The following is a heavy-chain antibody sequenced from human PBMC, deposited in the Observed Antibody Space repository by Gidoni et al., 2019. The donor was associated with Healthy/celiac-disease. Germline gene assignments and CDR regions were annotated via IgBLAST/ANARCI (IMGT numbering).Heavy chain of an antibody. Sequence: ELQLVESGGGLVKPGRSLRLSCTASGFTFGDYAMSWFRQAPGKGLEWVGFIRSKAYGGTTEYAASVKGRFTISRDDSKSIAYLQMNSLKTEDTAVYYCTRGDDFWSGYYPRYWGQGTLVTVSS. D-gene: IGHD3-3*01. J-gene: IGHJ4*02. CDR3: TRGDDFWSGYYPRY. CDR1: GFTFGDYA. V-gene: IGHV3-49*05. CDR2: IRSKAYGGTT.